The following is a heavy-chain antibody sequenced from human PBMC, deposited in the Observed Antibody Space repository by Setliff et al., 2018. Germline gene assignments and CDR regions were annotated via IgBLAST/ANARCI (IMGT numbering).Heavy chain of an antibody. Sequence: SETLSLTCAVSGYSIRSGNYWGWIRQPPGKGLEWIGSISHSGSAYYNPSLKSRVTISLDMSKNQFSLKLSSVTAAATAVYYCASWYYDFWSGYYIPGYFDYWG. CDR3: ASWYYDFWSGYYIPGYFDY. J-gene: IGHJ4*01. CDR1: GYSIRSGNY. V-gene: IGHV4-38-2*01. CDR2: ISHSGSA. D-gene: IGHD3-3*01.